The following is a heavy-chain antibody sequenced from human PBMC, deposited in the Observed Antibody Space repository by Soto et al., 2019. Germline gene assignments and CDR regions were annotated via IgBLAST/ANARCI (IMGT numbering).Heavy chain of an antibody. CDR1: GFTFSSYG. J-gene: IGHJ6*03. V-gene: IGHV3-30*18. CDR3: AKDGYCSGGSCYPDYYYYYMDV. D-gene: IGHD2-15*01. CDR2: ISYEGSNK. Sequence: QVQLVESGGGVVQPGRSLRLSCAASGFTFSSYGMHWVRQAPGKGLEWVAVISYEGSNKYYADSVKGRFTISRDNSKNTLYLQMNSLRAEDTAVYYCAKDGYCSGGSCYPDYYYYYMDVWGKGTTVTVSS.